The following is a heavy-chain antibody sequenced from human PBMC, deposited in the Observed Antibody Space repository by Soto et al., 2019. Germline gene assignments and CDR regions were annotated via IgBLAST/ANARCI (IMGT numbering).Heavy chain of an antibody. CDR3: AKTVTTVTNHWLDP. V-gene: IGHV3-30*18. Sequence: QVQLVESGGGVVQPGRSLRLSCAASGFTFSSYGMHWVRQAPGKGLEWVAVISYDGSNKYYADSVKGRFTISRDNSKNTLYRQMNSQRSEDTAVYYRAKTVTTVTNHWLDPWGQGTLVTVSS. CDR2: ISYDGSNK. J-gene: IGHJ5*02. D-gene: IGHD4-17*01. CDR1: GFTFSSYG.